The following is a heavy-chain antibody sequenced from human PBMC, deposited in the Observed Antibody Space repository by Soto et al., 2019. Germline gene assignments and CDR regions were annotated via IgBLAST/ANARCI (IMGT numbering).Heavy chain of an antibody. CDR2: IYYSGST. V-gene: IGHV4-59*01. D-gene: IGHD1-1*01. J-gene: IGHJ4*02. Sequence: TSETLSLTCTVSGGSISSYYWSWIRQPPGKGLEWIGYIYYSGSTNYNPSLKSRVTISVDTSKNQFSLKLSSVTAADTAVYYCARDRVPHYFDYWGQGTLVTVSS. CDR1: GGSISSYY. CDR3: ARDRVPHYFDY.